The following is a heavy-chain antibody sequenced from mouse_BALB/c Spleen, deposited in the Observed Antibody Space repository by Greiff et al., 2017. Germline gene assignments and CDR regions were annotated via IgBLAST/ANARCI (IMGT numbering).Heavy chain of an antibody. J-gene: IGHJ3*01. V-gene: IGHV5-9-4*01. Sequence: EVKLMESGGGLVKPGGSLKLSCAASGFTFSSYAMSWVRQSPEKRLEWVAEISSGGSYTYYPDTVTGRFTISRDNAKNTLYLEMSSLRSEDTAMYYCAREGTTRNPFAYWGQGTLVTVSA. CDR1: GFTFSSYA. CDR2: ISSGGSYT. CDR3: AREGTTRNPFAY. D-gene: IGHD2-1*01.